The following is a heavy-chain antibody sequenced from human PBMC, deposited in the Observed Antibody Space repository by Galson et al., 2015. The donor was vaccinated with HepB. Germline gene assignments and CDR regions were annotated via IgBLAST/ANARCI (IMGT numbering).Heavy chain of an antibody. CDR3: ARNVVWSGYHGDWFDP. CDR1: GYSFTSYW. V-gene: IGHV5-10-1*01. J-gene: IGHJ5*02. CDR2: IDPSDSYS. Sequence: QSGAEVIKPGESLRISCKGSGYSFTSYWISWVRQMPGKGLEWMGRIDPSDSYSNYSPSFQGHVTISADKSISTAYLQWSSLKASDTAMYYCARNVVWSGYHGDWFDPWGQGTLVTVSS. D-gene: IGHD3-3*01.